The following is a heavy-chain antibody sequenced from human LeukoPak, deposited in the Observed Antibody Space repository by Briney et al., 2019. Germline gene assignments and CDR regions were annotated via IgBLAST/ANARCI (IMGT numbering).Heavy chain of an antibody. V-gene: IGHV3-15*01. CDR2: IKSKTNGGTT. CDR3: TLSIWRIVVVYYFDY. D-gene: IGHD3-3*02. J-gene: IGHJ4*02. CDR1: GFTFSNAW. Sequence: GGSLRLSCAASGFTFSNAWMSWVRQAPGKGLEWVGRIKSKTNGGTTDYAAPVKGRFTISRDDSKNTLYLQMNSLKTEDTAVYYCTLSIWRIVVVYYFDYWGQGTLVTVSS.